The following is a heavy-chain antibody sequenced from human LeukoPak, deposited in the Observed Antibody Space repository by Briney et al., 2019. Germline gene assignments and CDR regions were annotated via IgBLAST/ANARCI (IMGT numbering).Heavy chain of an antibody. CDR1: GFTFSSYA. Sequence: TGGSLRLSCAASGFTFSSYAMSWVRQAPGKGLEWVAVISYDGSNKYYADSVKGRFTISRDNSKNTLYLQMNSLRAEDTAVYYCAKALYCSSTSCRQNFDYWGQGTLVTVSS. CDR3: AKALYCSSTSCRQNFDY. CDR2: ISYDGSNK. D-gene: IGHD2-2*01. J-gene: IGHJ4*02. V-gene: IGHV3-30*18.